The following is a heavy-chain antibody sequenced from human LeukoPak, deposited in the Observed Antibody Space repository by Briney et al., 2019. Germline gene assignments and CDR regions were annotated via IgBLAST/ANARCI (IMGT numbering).Heavy chain of an antibody. CDR2: IKSKTDGGTT. J-gene: IGHJ4*02. CDR1: GFTFSNAW. Sequence: GGSLRLSCAASGFTFSNAWMSWVRQASGKGLEWVGRIKSKTDGGTTDYAAPVKGRFTISRDDSKNTLYLQMNSLKTEDTAVYYCTTDGGGFPETYGYWGQGTLVTVSS. D-gene: IGHD3-16*01. CDR3: TTDGGGFPETYGY. V-gene: IGHV3-15*01.